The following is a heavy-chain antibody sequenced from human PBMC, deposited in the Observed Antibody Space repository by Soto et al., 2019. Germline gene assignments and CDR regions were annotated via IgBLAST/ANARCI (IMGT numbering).Heavy chain of an antibody. CDR2: IHPGDSDT. J-gene: IGHJ6*02. CDR3: TLSYGDSYYYYTGMDF. CDR1: GFSFSKYT. D-gene: IGHD4-17*01. Sequence: GESLKISCEGSGFSFSKYTVGWVRQIPGKGLEWMGIIHPGDSDTRYSPSFQGQVTILADKSISTAYLQWSSLTASDTAMYYCTLSYGDSYYYYTGMDFWGQGTTVPVSS. V-gene: IGHV5-51*01.